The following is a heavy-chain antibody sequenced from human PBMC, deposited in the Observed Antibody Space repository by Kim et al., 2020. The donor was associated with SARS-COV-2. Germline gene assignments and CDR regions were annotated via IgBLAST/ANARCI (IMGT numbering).Heavy chain of an antibody. D-gene: IGHD7-27*01. J-gene: IGHJ6*02. Sequence: DSATGRFTISRDNSKNSLYLQMNSLRTEDTALYYCAKDISNRYYYYGMDVWGQGTTVTVSS. V-gene: IGHV3-43*01. CDR3: AKDISNRYYYYGMDV.